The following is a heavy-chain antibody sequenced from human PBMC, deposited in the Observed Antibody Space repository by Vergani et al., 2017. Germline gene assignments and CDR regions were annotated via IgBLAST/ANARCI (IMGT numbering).Heavy chain of an antibody. CDR3: ARAEDTAMVYYYYGMDV. V-gene: IGHV3-48*03. CDR2: ISSSGSTI. Sequence: EVQLVESGGGLVQPGGSLRLSCAASGFTFSSYEMNWVRQAPGKGLEWVSYISSSGSTIYYADSVKGRFTISRDTAKNSLYLQMNSLRAEDTAVYYCARAEDTAMVYYYYGMDVWGQGTTVTVSS. D-gene: IGHD5-18*01. CDR1: GFTFSSYE. J-gene: IGHJ6*02.